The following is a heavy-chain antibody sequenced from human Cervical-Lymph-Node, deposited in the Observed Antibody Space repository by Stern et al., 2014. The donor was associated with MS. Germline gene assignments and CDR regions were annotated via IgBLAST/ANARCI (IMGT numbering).Heavy chain of an antibody. Sequence: QVQLVESGAEVREPGASVRVSCKTSGYTFDNYGVSWVRQAPGQGLEWMGWIGKTNYAQKVQCRVSMTTDRHANMAFLELRSLRVDDTAIYYCARTLLLCSGDICNSAPYYLDYWGQGTPVTVAS. CDR3: ARTLLLCSGDICNSAPYYLDY. CDR2: IGKT. V-gene: IGHV1-18*01. J-gene: IGHJ4*02. D-gene: IGHD2-15*01. CDR1: GYTFDNYG.